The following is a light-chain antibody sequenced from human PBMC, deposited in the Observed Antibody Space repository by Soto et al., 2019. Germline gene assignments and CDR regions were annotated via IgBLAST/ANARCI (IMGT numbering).Light chain of an antibody. V-gene: IGKV3-20*01. CDR2: GAS. Sequence: EMVMTQSPATLSVSPGERATLSCRASQSVSSNLAWYQQKPGQAPRLLIYGASTRATGIPDRFSGSGSGTDFTLTISRLEPEDFAVYYCQYFGNSGTFGQGTKVDIK. CDR1: QSVSSN. J-gene: IGKJ1*01. CDR3: QYFGNSGT.